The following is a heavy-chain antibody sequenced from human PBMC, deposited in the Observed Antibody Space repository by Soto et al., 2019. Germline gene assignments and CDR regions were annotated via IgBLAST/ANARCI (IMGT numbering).Heavy chain of an antibody. CDR1: GFSLSTSGVG. D-gene: IGHD6-19*01. V-gene: IGHV2-5*02. CDR3: AHRRRTPPPYSSGWYGRENYFDY. CDR2: IYWDDDK. Sequence: SGPTLVNPTQTLTLTCTFSGFSLSTSGVGVGWIRQPPGKALEWLALIYWDDDKRYSPSLKSRLTITKDTSKSQVVLTMTNMEPVDTATYYCAHRRRTPPPYSSGWYGRENYFDYWGQGTLFTVSS. J-gene: IGHJ4*02.